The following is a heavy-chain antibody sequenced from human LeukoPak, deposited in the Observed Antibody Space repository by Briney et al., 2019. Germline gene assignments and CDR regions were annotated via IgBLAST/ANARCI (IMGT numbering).Heavy chain of an antibody. V-gene: IGHV3-30-3*01. CDR3: VKDRTRTYTLDY. CDR1: GFTFSNYA. J-gene: IGHJ4*02. CDR2: ISDDGSRQ. Sequence: PGRSLRLSCAATGFTFSNYAIHWGRQAPGKGLEWVAFISDDGSRQHYADSVKGRFTISRDNSKNTLNLQMNSLRAEDTAVYYCVKDRTRTYTLDYWGQGTLVTVSS. D-gene: IGHD3-16*01.